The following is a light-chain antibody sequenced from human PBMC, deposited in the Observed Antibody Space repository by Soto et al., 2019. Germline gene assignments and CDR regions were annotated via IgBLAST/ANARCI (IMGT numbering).Light chain of an antibody. Sequence: EIVLTQSPGTPSLSPGERATLSCRASQSVGSSYLAWYQQKPGQAPRLLIYGASSRATGIPDRFSGSGSGTDFTLTISRLEPEDFAVYYCQQYGKTFGQGTKVDIK. CDR1: QSVGSSY. V-gene: IGKV3-20*01. J-gene: IGKJ1*01. CDR2: GAS. CDR3: QQYGKT.